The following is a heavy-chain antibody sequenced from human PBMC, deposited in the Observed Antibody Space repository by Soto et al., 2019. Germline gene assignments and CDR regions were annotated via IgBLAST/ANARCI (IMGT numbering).Heavy chain of an antibody. CDR2: INPSGGST. J-gene: IGHJ4*02. CDR1: GYTFTSYY. CDR3: ARDHCSGGSCYSNAYYFDY. Sequence: QVQLVQSGAEVKKPGASVKVSCKASGYTFTSYYMHWVRQAPGQGLEWMGIINPSGGSTSYAQKFQGRVTMTRDTSTSTVYMELSSLRYEDTAVYYCARDHCSGGSCYSNAYYFDYWGQGTLVTVSS. D-gene: IGHD2-15*01. V-gene: IGHV1-46*03.